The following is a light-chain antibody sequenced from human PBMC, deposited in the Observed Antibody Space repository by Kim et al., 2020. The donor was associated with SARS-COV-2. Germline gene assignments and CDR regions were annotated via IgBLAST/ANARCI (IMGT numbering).Light chain of an antibody. CDR1: NGAVTSGHY. J-gene: IGLJ1*01. V-gene: IGLV7-46*01. Sequence: PGGTVTLTCGSSNGAVTSGHYPYWFQQKPGQAPRTLIYDTRNKHSWTPARFSGSLLGDKAALTLSGAQPEDEAEYYCLLFYSGTYVFGTGTKVTVL. CDR3: LLFYSGTYV. CDR2: DTR.